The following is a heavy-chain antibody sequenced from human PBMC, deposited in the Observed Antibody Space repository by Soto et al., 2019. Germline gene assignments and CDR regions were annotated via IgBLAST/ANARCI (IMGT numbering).Heavy chain of an antibody. CDR3: AKLFRGSGSHXDY. D-gene: IGHD3-10*01. J-gene: IGHJ4*02. V-gene: IGHV3-30*18. CDR2: ISYDGSNR. Sequence: GGSLRLSCAASGFTFNTYGMQWVRQAPGRGLEWVAVISYDGSNRYYGDSVQGRFAISRDNSKNTLYLQMNSLRAEDTALYYCAKLFRGSGSHXDYWGKGTLV. CDR1: GFTFNTYG.